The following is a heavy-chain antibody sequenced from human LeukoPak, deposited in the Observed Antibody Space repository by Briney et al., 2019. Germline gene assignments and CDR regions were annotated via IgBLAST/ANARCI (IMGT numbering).Heavy chain of an antibody. CDR1: GGSISSSSYY. CDR3: ARIYSIAVAGT. CDR2: IYYSGST. V-gene: IGHV4-39*01. D-gene: IGHD6-19*01. Sequence: PSETLSLTCTVSGGSISSSSYYWGWIRQPPGEGLEWIGSIYYSGSTYYNPSLKSRVTISVDTSKNQFSLKLSSVTAADTAVYYCARIYSIAVAGTWGQGTLVTVSS. J-gene: IGHJ5*02.